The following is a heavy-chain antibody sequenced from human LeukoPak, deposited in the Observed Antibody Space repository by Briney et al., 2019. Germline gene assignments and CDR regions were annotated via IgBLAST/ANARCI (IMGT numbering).Heavy chain of an antibody. CDR3: ARDVESYYYGSGSLGY. CDR2: ISSSSSTI. CDR1: GFTFSSYS. J-gene: IGHJ4*02. D-gene: IGHD3-10*01. Sequence: GGSLRLSCAASGFTFSSYSMNWVRQAPGKGLEWVSYISSSSSTIYYADSVKGRFTISRDNAKNSLYLQMNSLRAEGTAVYYCARDVESYYYGSGSLGYWGQGTLVTVSS. V-gene: IGHV3-48*04.